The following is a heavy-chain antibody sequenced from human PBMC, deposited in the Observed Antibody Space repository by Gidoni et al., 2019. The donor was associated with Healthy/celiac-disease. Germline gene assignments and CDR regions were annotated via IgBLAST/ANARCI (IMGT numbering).Heavy chain of an antibody. CDR1: GYTRTDLS. J-gene: IGHJ4*02. CDR2: FDPEDGEA. D-gene: IGHD3-10*01. V-gene: IGHV1-24*01. Sequence: QVQLVQPGAEVKKPGASVKVSCKVSGYTRTDLSMNWVRQAPGKGLEWMGGFDPEDGEAISAQKFQGRVTMTEDKSTDTAYMELSSLRSEDTAVYYCETRRGSGSYYKPPDYWGQGTLVTVSS. CDR3: ETRRGSGSYYKPPDY.